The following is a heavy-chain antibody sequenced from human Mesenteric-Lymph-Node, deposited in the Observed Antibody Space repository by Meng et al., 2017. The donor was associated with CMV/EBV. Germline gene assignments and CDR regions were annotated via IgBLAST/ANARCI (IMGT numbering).Heavy chain of an antibody. D-gene: IGHD5-12*01. J-gene: IGHJ4*02. Sequence: GESLKISCAASGFTFDDYTMHWVRQVPGKGLEWVALISWDGGSTYYADSVKGRFTISRDNGKNSLSLQMNSLRDEDTAIYYCARDSSGYDCWGQGTLVTVSS. CDR3: ARDSSGYDC. CDR1: GFTFDDYT. V-gene: IGHV3-43*01. CDR2: ISWDGGST.